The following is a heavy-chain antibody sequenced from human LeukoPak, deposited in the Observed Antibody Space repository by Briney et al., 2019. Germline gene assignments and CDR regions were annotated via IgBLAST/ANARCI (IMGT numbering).Heavy chain of an antibody. J-gene: IGHJ4*02. CDR2: ISSSSSYI. CDR1: GFTFSSYS. D-gene: IGHD3-10*01. CDR3: ARDPGLLWFGELLHKPFDY. Sequence: GGSLRLSCAASGFTFSSYSMNWVHQAPGKGLEWVSSISSSSSYIYYADSVKGRFTISRDNAKNSLYLQMNSLRAEDTAVYYCARDPGLLWFGELLHKPFDYWGQGTLVTVSS. V-gene: IGHV3-21*01.